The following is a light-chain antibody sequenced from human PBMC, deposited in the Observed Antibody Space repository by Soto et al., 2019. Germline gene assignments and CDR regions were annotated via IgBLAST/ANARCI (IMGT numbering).Light chain of an antibody. J-gene: IGLJ1*01. CDR1: SSDVGSYNL. V-gene: IGLV2-23*02. Sequence: QSLLTQPASVSGCPGQSITICCTGTSSDVGSYNLVSWYQQHPGKAPKLMIYEVSKRPSGVSNRFSGSKSGNTASLTISGLQAEDEADYYCCSYAGSSTFFYVFGTGTKVTVL. CDR2: EVS. CDR3: CSYAGSSTFFYV.